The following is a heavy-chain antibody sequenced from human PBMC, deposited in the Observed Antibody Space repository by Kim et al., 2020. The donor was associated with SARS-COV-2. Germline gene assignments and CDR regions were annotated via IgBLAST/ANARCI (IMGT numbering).Heavy chain of an antibody. Sequence: DSVKGRFTISRDNSKNTLYLQMNSLRAEDTAVYFCARDRMRYSYGVDMDVWGQGTTVTVSS. CDR3: ARDRMRYSYGVDMDV. J-gene: IGHJ6*02. D-gene: IGHD5-18*01. V-gene: IGHV3-30*01.